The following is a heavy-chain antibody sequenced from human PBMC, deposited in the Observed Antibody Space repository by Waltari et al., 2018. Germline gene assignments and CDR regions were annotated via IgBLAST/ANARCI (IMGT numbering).Heavy chain of an antibody. CDR1: GGPHSSYY. V-gene: IGHV4-4*07. CDR2: VYASGVI. J-gene: IGHJ6*02. D-gene: IGHD6-19*01. Sequence: QVQLRESGPGLVKPSETLSLTRSISGGPHSSYYWNLIRQAAGKGLEWIGRVYASGVINYNPSLKSRVTMSVDTSKNQLSLKLRSVTAADTAVYFCARRGAVSEDYYYGMDVWGRGTTVTVSS. CDR3: ARRGAVSEDYYYGMDV.